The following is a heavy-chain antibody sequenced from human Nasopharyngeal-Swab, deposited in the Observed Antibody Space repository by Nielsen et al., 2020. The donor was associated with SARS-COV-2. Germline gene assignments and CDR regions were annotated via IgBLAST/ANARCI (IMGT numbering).Heavy chain of an antibody. D-gene: IGHD6-19*01. CDR1: GFTFSSYS. CDR2: ISSSSSSYI. V-gene: IGHV3-21*01. CDR3: ARDSSGWFP. J-gene: IGHJ5*02. Sequence: GESLKISCAASGFTFSSYSMNWVRQAPGKGLEWVSSISSSSSSYIYYADSVKGRFTISRDNAKNSLYLQMNSLRAEDTAVYYCARDSSGWFPWGQGTLVTVSS.